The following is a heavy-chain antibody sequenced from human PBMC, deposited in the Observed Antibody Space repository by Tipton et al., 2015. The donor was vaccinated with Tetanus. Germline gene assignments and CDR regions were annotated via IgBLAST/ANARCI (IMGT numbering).Heavy chain of an antibody. CDR2: VSYSGST. V-gene: IGHV4-61*08. CDR1: GDSLRTGDRN. J-gene: IGHJ3*02. Sequence: LRLSCTVSGDSLRTGDRNWSWIRQPPGKGLEWLAYVSYSGSTNYKPSLKSRVTMSMDTSKNQFSLKLNSVTVADTAVYFCARVLRHSTSGGWDDAFDIWGQGTMVTVSS. CDR3: ARVLRHSTSGGWDDAFDI. D-gene: IGHD2-15*01.